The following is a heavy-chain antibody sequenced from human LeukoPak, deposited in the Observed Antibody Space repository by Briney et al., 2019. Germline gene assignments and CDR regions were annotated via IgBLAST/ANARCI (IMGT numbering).Heavy chain of an antibody. CDR2: INTDGTTA. CDR1: GFTFSAYW. CDR3: ARRGPYFDS. V-gene: IGHV3-74*01. D-gene: IGHD3-10*01. J-gene: IGHJ4*02. Sequence: PGGSLRLSCAASGFTFSAYWMPWVRQAPGKGLMWISRINTDGTTAAYTDSVTGRFTISRDNAKNTLYLQMNSLRAEDTAVYYCARRGPYFDSWGQGTLVTVSS.